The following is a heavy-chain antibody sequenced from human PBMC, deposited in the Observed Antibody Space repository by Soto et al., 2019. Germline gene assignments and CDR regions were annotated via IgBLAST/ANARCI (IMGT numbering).Heavy chain of an antibody. V-gene: IGHV3-21*01. CDR2: ISSSSSYI. CDR1: GFTFSSYS. J-gene: IGHJ4*02. CDR3: ARPQEALRYCSSTSCPHFDY. D-gene: IGHD2-2*01. Sequence: EVQLVESGGGLVKPGGSLRLSCAASGFTFSSYSMNWVRQAPGKGLEWVSSISSSSSYIYYADSVKGRFTISRDNAKNSLYLQMNSLRAEDTAVYYCARPQEALRYCSSTSCPHFDYWGQGTLVTVSS.